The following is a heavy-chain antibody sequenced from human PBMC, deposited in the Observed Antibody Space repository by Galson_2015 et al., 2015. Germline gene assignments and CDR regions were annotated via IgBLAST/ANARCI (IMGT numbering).Heavy chain of an antibody. J-gene: IGHJ4*02. Sequence: SVKVSCKASGGTFSSYAISWVRQAPGQGLEWMGGIIPIFGTANYAQKFQGRVTITADESTSTAYMELSSLRSEDTAVYYCARVDVANYGNHFDYWGQGTQVTVSS. CDR2: IIPIFGTA. CDR1: GGTFSSYA. D-gene: IGHD4/OR15-4a*01. V-gene: IGHV1-69*13. CDR3: ARVDVANYGNHFDY.